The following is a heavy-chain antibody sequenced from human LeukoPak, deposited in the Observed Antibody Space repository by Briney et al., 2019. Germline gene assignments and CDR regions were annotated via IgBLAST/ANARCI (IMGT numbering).Heavy chain of an antibody. CDR3: ARGPKYYYGSGSKWFHLFDY. Sequence: ASVKVSCKASGYTFTGYYMHWVRQAPGQGLEWMGWINPNSGGTNYAQKFQGWVTMTRDTSISTAYMELSRLRSDDTAVYYCARGPKYYYGSGSKWFHLFDYWGQGTLVTVSS. V-gene: IGHV1-2*04. J-gene: IGHJ4*02. D-gene: IGHD3-10*01. CDR1: GYTFTGYY. CDR2: INPNSGGT.